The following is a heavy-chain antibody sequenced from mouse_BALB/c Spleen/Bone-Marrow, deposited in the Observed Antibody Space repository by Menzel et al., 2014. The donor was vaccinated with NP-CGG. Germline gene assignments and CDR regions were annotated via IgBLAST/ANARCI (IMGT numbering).Heavy chain of an antibody. CDR3: ASRGEVRRHYYAMDY. CDR2: IYPGSGST. D-gene: IGHD2-14*01. V-gene: IGHV1-77*01. CDR1: GYTFTDYV. Sequence: QVQLQQPGPELVKPGASVKMSCTASGYTFTDYVISWVKQRTGQGLEWIGEIYPGSGSTYYNEKFKGKATPTADKSSNTAYMQLSSLTSEDSAVYFCASRGEVRRHYYAMDYWGQGTSVTVSS. J-gene: IGHJ4*01.